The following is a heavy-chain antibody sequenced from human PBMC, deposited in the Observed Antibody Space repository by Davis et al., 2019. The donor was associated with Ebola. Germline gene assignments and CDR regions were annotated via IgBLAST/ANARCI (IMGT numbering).Heavy chain of an antibody. CDR1: GYTFSGYA. CDR2: IKAYNGHT. V-gene: IGHV1-18*01. CDR3: ARDATTVTTIWFDP. D-gene: IGHD4-17*01. J-gene: IGHJ5*02. Sequence: ASVKVSCKTSGYTFSGYAISWVRQAPGQGLEWIGRIKAYNGHTNYAQKFQGRVTVSTDTSTSTAYMELRSLRSDDTALYYCARDATTVTTIWFDPWGQGTLVTVSS.